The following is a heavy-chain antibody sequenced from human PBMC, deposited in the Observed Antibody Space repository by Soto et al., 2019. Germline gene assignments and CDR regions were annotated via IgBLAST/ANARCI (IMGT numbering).Heavy chain of an antibody. CDR3: AKDLNWYRCGDYEVVDVY. Sequence: PGGSLRLSCAASGFTFSSYAMSWVRQAPGKGLEWVSAISGSSGSTYYADSVKGRFTISRDNSKNTLYLQMNSLRAEDTAVYYCAKDLNWYRCGDYEVVDVYWGQGT. CDR2: ISGSSGST. V-gene: IGHV3-23*01. CDR1: GFTFSSYA. J-gene: IGHJ4*02. D-gene: IGHD4-17*01.